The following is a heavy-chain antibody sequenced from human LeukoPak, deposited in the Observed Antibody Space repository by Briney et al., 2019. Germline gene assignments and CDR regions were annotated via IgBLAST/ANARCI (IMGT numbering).Heavy chain of an antibody. CDR2: ISFDGSSN. D-gene: IGHD3-3*01. CDR3: ARDYDFWSDDRSYYYYAMDV. Sequence: GRSLRLSCAASGFAFSSYAMHWVRQAPGKGLEWVAFISFDGSSNYYADSVRGRFSISRDSSTNTLYLQMNSLRAEDTAAYYCARDYDFWSDDRSYYYYAMDVWGQGATVTVSS. V-gene: IGHV3-30-3*01. CDR1: GFAFSSYA. J-gene: IGHJ6*02.